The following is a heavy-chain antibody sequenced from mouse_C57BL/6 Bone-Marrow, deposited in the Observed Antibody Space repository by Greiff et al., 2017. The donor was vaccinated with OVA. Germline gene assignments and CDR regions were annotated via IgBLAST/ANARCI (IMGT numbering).Heavy chain of an antibody. CDR1: GYTFTDYY. Sequence: EVQLQQSGPVLVKPGASVKMSCKASGYTFTDYYMNWVKQSHGKSLEWIGVINPYNGGTSYNQKFKGKATLTVDKSSSTAYMELNSLTSEDSAVYYCARFGNYEYFDYWGQGTTLTVSS. J-gene: IGHJ2*01. V-gene: IGHV1-19*01. CDR3: ARFGNYEYFDY. CDR2: INPYNGGT. D-gene: IGHD2-1*01.